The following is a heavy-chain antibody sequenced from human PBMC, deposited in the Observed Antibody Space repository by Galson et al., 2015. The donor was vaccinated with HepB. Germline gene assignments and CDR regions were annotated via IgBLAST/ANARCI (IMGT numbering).Heavy chain of an antibody. CDR2: IHSSGNP. V-gene: IGHV4-31*03. D-gene: IGHD1-1*01. CDR1: GDSINTFSYF. CDR3: ARRGTYYFDY. Sequence: LSLTCTVSGDSINTFSYFWSWIRQHPGKGLEWIGHIHSSGNPYYNPSLKSRITLSIDMSKNQFSLELSSVTAADTAVYFCARRGTYYFDYWGQGILVTASS. J-gene: IGHJ4*02.